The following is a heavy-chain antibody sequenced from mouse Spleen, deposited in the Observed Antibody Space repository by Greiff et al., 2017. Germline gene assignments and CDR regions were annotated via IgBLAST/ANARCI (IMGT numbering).Heavy chain of an antibody. J-gene: IGHJ2*01. V-gene: IGHV5-17*01. CDR2: ISSGSSTI. CDR3: ARSGSSYCFDY. Sequence: EVKLVESGGGLVKPGGSLKLSCAASGFTFSDYGMHWVRQAPEKGLEWVAYISSGSSTIYYADTVKGRFTISRDNAKNTLFLQMTSLRSEDTAMYYCARSGSSYCFDYWGQGTTLTVSS. D-gene: IGHD1-1*01. CDR1: GFTFSDYG.